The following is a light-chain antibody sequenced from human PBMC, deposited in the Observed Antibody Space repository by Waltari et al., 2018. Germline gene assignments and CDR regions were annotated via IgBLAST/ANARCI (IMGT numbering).Light chain of an antibody. CDR2: DVS. J-gene: IGLJ3*02. CDR1: SRDVGGYNY. CDR3: CSYAGGYSWV. V-gene: IGLV2-11*01. Sequence: QSALTQPRSVSGSPGPSLTISCTGTSRDVGGYNYVSWYQQHPVKAPNLMIYDVSKRPSGVPDRFSGSKSGNTASLTISGLQAEDEADYYCCSYAGGYSWVFGGGTKLTVL.